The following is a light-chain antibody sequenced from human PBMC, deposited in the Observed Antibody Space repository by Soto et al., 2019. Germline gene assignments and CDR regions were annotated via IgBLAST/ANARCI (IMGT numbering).Light chain of an antibody. Sequence: QSVLTQPPSVSATPGQTVTISCSGSNSNIGNNYVSWYQQLPGTAPKLLIYDNNKRPSEIPDRFSGSKSGSSATLGITGLQTGDEADYYCGTWDSSLSAGVFGTGTKVTVL. V-gene: IGLV1-51*01. CDR3: GTWDSSLSAGV. J-gene: IGLJ1*01. CDR2: DNN. CDR1: NSNIGNNY.